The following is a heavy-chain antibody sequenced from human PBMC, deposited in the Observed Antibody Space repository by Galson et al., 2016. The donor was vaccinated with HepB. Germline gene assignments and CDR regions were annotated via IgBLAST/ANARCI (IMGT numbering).Heavy chain of an antibody. J-gene: IGHJ4*02. V-gene: IGHV3-7*05. CDR1: GFTFSSYR. Sequence: SLRLSCAASGFTFSSYRMNWVRQAPGKGLEWVAIIKQDGSAKYYVDSLKGRFAISRDNAKNSLYLQMSSLRPEDTAVYYCALGQGFLADSWGQGTLVTASS. CDR3: ALGQGFLADS. CDR2: IKQDGSAK.